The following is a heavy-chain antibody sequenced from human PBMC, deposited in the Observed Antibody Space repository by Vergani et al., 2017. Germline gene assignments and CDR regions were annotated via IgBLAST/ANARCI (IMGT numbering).Heavy chain of an antibody. CDR1: GGSFSSYH. V-gene: IGHV4-34*01. J-gene: IGHJ6*03. Sequence: QVQLQQWGGGLLKPSETLSLTCVVNGGSFSSYHWSCIRQSPGEGLEWVGDIYHTGRPDYNPSLKSRLTMSVDKSRNQFSLTINSVTATDTAIYFCARVNTETNGHLYYYYYMDVWGQGTAVTVS. D-gene: IGHD4-11*01. CDR2: IYHTGRP. CDR3: ARVNTETNGHLYYYYYMDV.